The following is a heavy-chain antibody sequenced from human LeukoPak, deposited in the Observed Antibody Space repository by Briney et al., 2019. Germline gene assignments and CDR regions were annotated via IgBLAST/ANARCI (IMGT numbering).Heavy chain of an antibody. CDR1: GGSINSYY. CDR3: ARDGVLAATDY. Sequence: NPSETLSLTCTVSGGSINSYYWSWIRQPPGKGLEWIGYIYYSGSSNYNPSLKSRVTISVDTSKNQFSPRLSSVTAADTAVYYCARDGVLAATDYWGQGTLVTVSS. CDR2: IYYSGSS. J-gene: IGHJ4*02. D-gene: IGHD2-15*01. V-gene: IGHV4-59*12.